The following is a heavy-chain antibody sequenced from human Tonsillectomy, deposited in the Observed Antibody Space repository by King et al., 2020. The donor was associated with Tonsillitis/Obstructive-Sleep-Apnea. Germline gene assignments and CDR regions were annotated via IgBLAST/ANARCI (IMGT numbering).Heavy chain of an antibody. J-gene: IGHJ4*02. CDR1: GFTFGDYA. Sequence: VQLVESGGGLVKPGRSLRLSCTASGFTFGDYAISWLRQAPGKGLEWVGFIRSKAYGGTTEYAASVKGRFTNSRDDSKSIAYLQMNSLKTEDTAVYYCTREDDFWSGYHGAFDYWGQGTLVTVSS. CDR3: TREDDFWSGYHGAFDY. V-gene: IGHV3-49*05. CDR2: IRSKAYGGTT. D-gene: IGHD3-3*01.